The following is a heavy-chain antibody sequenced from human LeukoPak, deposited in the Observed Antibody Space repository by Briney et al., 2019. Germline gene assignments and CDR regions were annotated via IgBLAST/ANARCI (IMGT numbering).Heavy chain of an antibody. CDR2: MNPNSGNT. CDR3: ARRVSYGDFDY. V-gene: IGHV1-8*01. CDR1: GYTFTSYD. Sequence: ASVKVSCKTSGYTFTSYDVNWVRQATGQGLEWMGWMNPNSGNTGYAQKFQGRVTITRNTSISTAYMQLSSLRSEDTAVYYGARRVSYGDFDYWGQGTLVTVSS. J-gene: IGHJ4*02. D-gene: IGHD4-17*01.